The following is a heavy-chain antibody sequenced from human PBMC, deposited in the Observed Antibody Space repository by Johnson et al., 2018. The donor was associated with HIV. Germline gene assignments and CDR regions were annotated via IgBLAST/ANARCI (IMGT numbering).Heavy chain of an antibody. CDR1: RFTFDYYG. J-gene: IGHJ3*01. CDR3: ARSIAVAGTESDALDF. CDR2: INWNGGST. V-gene: IGHV3-20*04. Sequence: VQVVESGGGVVRPGGSLRLSCAASRFTFDYYGMSWVRQAPGKGLEWVSSINWNGGSTVYTDSVKGRFTISRDNAKNSLYLQMNSLRAEDTALYYCARSIAVAGTESDALDFWGQGTMVIVSS. D-gene: IGHD6-19*01.